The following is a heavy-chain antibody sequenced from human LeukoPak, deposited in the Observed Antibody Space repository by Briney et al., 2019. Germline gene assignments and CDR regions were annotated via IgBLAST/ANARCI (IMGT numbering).Heavy chain of an antibody. D-gene: IGHD6-25*01. CDR3: ARDRVGYDAFDI. CDR2: THYRSRWYN. J-gene: IGHJ3*02. V-gene: IGHV6-1*01. Sequence: PSQTLSLTCAISGDSVSSNSAAWSWIRQSPSRNLEWLGRTHYRSRWYNDYALSVKSRITFNSDTSKNQFSLQLNSVTPEDTAVYYCARDRVGYDAFDIWGQGTMVTVSS. CDR1: GDSVSSNSAA.